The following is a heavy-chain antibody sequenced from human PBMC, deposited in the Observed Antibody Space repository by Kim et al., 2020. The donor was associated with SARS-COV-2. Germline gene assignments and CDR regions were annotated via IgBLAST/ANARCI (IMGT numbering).Heavy chain of an antibody. J-gene: IGHJ5*02. D-gene: IGHD6-19*01. Sequence: AQKFQGRVTMTRDTSTSTVYMELSSLRSEDTAVYYWARDQVAVAGRWFDPWGQGTLVTVSS. CDR3: ARDQVAVAGRWFDP. V-gene: IGHV1-46*01.